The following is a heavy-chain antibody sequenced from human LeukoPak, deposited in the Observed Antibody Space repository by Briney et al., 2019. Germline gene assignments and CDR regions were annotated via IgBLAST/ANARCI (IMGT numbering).Heavy chain of an antibody. CDR2: ISSSRSIM. J-gene: IGHJ4*02. CDR1: GFTFSIYG. D-gene: IGHD3-16*01. V-gene: IGHV3-48*01. CDR3: ARTWGNSHPFDY. Sequence: GSLRLSCVASGFTFSIYGMSWVRQAPGKVLEWVSYISSSRSIMYYADSVKGRFTISRDNAKNSLYLQMNILRAEDTAVYYCARTWGNSHPFDYWGQGSLVTVSS.